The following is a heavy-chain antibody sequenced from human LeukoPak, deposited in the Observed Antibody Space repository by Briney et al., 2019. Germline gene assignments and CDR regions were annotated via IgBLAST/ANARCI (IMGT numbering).Heavy chain of an antibody. J-gene: IGHJ4*02. Sequence: PSETLSLTCTVSGGSINNYYWSWIRQPPGKGLEWLGYIYYSGSTSYNPSLESRVTISLGTSKNHFSLKVSSVTAADTAVYYCARNSGWYMYDYWGQGTLVTVSS. CDR1: GGSINNYY. CDR3: ARNSGWYMYDY. D-gene: IGHD6-19*01. CDR2: IYYSGST. V-gene: IGHV4-59*01.